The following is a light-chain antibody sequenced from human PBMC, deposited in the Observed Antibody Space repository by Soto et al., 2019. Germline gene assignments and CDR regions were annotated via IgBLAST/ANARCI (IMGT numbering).Light chain of an antibody. J-gene: IGKJ4*01. V-gene: IGKV1-12*01. CDR3: QQANSFPLT. Sequence: QMAQSPSSGSGTVGDRIHLPCRAGPGISNLLARYQQKPGKAPKLLIYAASSLQSGVPSRFSGSGSGTDFTLTISSLQPEDFATYYCQQANSFPLTFGGGTKVEIK. CDR2: AAS. CDR1: PGISNL.